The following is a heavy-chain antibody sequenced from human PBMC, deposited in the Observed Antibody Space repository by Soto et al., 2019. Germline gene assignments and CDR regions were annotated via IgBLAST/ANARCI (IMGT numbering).Heavy chain of an antibody. CDR2: IYPGDSDT. Sequence: PGESLKISCKGSGYSFSAYWIAWVRQMPGKGLEWMGIIYPGDSDTRYSPSFRGQVTISADTSVSTAYLQWSSLKASDTALYYWAGGVDGPFQPHHLDYWGPGGLVTGSS. J-gene: IGHJ4*02. CDR1: GYSFSAYW. D-gene: IGHD2-15*01. V-gene: IGHV5-51*01. CDR3: AGGVDGPFQPHHLDY.